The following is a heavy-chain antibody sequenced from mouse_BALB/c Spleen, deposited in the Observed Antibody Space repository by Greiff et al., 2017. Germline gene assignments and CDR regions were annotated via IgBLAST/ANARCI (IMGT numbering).Heavy chain of an antibody. Sequence: ESGPGLVKPSQSLSLTCSVTGYSITSGYYWNWIRQFPGNKLEWMGYISYDGSNNYNPSLKNRISITRDTSKNQFFLKLNSVTTEDTATYYCAREGDYGYWYFDVWGAGTTVTVSS. J-gene: IGHJ1*01. D-gene: IGHD1-1*01. CDR2: ISYDGSN. CDR3: AREGDYGYWYFDV. V-gene: IGHV3-6*02. CDR1: GYSITSGYY.